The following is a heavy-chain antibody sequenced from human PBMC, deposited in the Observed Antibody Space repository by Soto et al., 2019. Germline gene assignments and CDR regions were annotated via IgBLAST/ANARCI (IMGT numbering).Heavy chain of an antibody. D-gene: IGHD5-12*01. V-gene: IGHV4-31*11. CDR3: ARDNGYGNFDS. Sequence: SETLSLTCAVSGASISSGRSYWSWIRQHPGKGLEWIGSMFYSGSTYYHPSLKSRVNISADTSKNHFSLRLTSVTPADTAVYYCARDNGYGNFDSWGQGTLVTVSS. CDR2: MFYSGST. CDR1: GASISSGRSY. J-gene: IGHJ4*02.